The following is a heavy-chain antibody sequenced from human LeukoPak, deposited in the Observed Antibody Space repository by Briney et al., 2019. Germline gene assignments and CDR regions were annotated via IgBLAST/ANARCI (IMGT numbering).Heavy chain of an antibody. CDR2: ISTNGGST. D-gene: IGHD6-13*01. J-gene: IGHJ4*02. V-gene: IGHV3-64*01. CDR3: AGGSSWYRGIDY. Sequence: GGSLRLSCAASGFTFSSYAMYWVRQAPGKGLEYVSAISTNGGSTYYANSVKGRFTISRDNSKNTLYLQMSSLRAEDMAVYYCAGGSSWYRGIDYWGQGTLVTVSS. CDR1: GFTFSSYA.